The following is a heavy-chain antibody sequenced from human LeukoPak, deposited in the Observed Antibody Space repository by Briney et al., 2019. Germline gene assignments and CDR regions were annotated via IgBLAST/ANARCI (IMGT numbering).Heavy chain of an antibody. CDR1: GLTFSSYG. Sequence: PGRSVRLSCAASGLTFSSYGMHWVRQAPGKGLEWVAVISYDGTIRNYADSVKGRFTISRDNSKNTLYLQMNSLTAEDTALYYCAKGGCSSTTCYLANPWGQGTLVTV. V-gene: IGHV3-30*18. CDR2: ISYDGTIR. J-gene: IGHJ5*02. CDR3: AKGGCSSTTCYLANP. D-gene: IGHD2-2*01.